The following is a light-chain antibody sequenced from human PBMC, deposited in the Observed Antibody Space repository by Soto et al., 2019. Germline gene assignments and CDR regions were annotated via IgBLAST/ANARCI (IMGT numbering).Light chain of an antibody. V-gene: IGKV1-39*01. CDR3: QQSYTTPWT. Sequence: DIQMTQSPSSLSASVGDRVTITCRSSPSIDRSLNWYQQKPGEAPNLLIYAASGLQTGVPSRFSGGATGTDFTLTISSVQLDDFATHSCQQSYTTPWTFGQGTKV. CDR1: PSIDRS. CDR2: AAS. J-gene: IGKJ1*01.